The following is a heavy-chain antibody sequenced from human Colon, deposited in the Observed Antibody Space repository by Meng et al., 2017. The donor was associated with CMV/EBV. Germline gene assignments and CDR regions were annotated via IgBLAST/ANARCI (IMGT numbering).Heavy chain of an antibody. J-gene: IGHJ4*02. V-gene: IGHV3-74*01. D-gene: IGHD6-6*01. CDR3: AREGGGTIAPRDLDY. CDR1: GFTFRTYS. Sequence: GGSLRLSCEASGFTFRTYSMNWVRQAPGKGLVWVSRINSDGSSTSYADSVKGRFTISRDNAKNTLYLQMNSLRAEDTAVYYCAREGGGTIAPRDLDYWGQGTLVTVSS. CDR2: INSDGSST.